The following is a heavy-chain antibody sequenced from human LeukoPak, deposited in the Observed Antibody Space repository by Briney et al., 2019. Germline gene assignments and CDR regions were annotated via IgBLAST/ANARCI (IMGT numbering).Heavy chain of an antibody. V-gene: IGHV1-18*01. CDR3: ARDLPYGSSDRTPLDY. Sequence: ASVKVSCKASGYTFTNYGISWVRQAPGQGLEWIGWISAYNGDTNYAQNLQGRVTLTTDTSTSTAYMELRSLRPDDTAVYYCARDLPYGSSDRTPLDYWGQGTLVTVSS. CDR1: GYTFTNYG. CDR2: ISAYNGDT. J-gene: IGHJ4*02. D-gene: IGHD6-6*01.